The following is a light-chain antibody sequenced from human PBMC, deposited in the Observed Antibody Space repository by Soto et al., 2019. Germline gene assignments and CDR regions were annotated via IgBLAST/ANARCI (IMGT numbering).Light chain of an antibody. CDR3: QQYFEWPPMT. CDR1: ETVATN. Sequence: EVLMTQSPATLSVSPGEKATLSCWASETVATNLAWYQQKPGQAPRLLISGASTRAAGISDRFRGSGSGTEFTLPISSLRSEDYGIYYCQQYFEWPPMTFGQGTKVEI. J-gene: IGKJ1*01. V-gene: IGKV3-15*01. CDR2: GAS.